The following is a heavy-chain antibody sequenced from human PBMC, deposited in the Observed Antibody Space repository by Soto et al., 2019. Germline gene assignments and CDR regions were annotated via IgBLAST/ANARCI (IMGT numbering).Heavy chain of an antibody. CDR2: LSSSSSST. V-gene: IGHV3-23*01. CDR3: AKESGANIVATEHDY. Sequence: GGSLRLSCAASGFTFRSYAMSWVRQAPGKGLEWVSGLSSSSSSTYYADSVKGRFTISRDNSKNTLYLQMSSLRAEDTAVYYCAKESGANIVATEHDYWGRGTLVTVSS. CDR1: GFTFRSYA. J-gene: IGHJ4*02. D-gene: IGHD5-12*01.